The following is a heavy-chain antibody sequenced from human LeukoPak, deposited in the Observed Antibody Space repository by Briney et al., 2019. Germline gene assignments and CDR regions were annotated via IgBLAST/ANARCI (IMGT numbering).Heavy chain of an antibody. D-gene: IGHD2-15*01. CDR2: IIPIFGTA. V-gene: IGHV1-69*05. J-gene: IGHJ6*03. CDR1: GGTFSSYA. CDR3: AIKYCSGGSCYNYYYYMDV. Sequence: SVKVSCKASGGTFSSYAISWVRQAPGQGLEWMGGIIPIFGTANYAQKFQGRVTITTDESTSTAYMELSSLRSEDTAVYYCAIKYCSGGSCYNYYYYMDVWGKRTTVTVSS.